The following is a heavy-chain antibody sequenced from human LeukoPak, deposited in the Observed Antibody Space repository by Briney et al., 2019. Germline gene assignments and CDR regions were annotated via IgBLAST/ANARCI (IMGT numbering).Heavy chain of an antibody. Sequence: KPGGSLRLSCAASGFTFKNAWMSWVRQAPGKGLEWVGRMKSKSDGGTTRYAAPVKGRFTISRDDSKNTLYLQMNSLKTEDTAVYYCTTALPYDYVWGTYRDPSWGQGTLVTVSS. D-gene: IGHD3-16*02. V-gene: IGHV3-15*01. CDR1: GFTFKNAW. CDR2: MKSKSDGGTT. CDR3: TTALPYDYVWGTYRDPS. J-gene: IGHJ4*02.